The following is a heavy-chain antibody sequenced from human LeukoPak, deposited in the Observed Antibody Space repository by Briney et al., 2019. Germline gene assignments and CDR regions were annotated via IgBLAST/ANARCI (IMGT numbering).Heavy chain of an antibody. CDR1: GHTFTGYY. Sequence: ASVKVSCKTSGHTFTGYYIQWVRQAPGQGLEWMGWINPNSGGTNYAQKFQGRVAMTRDTSISTGYMELSRLRSDDTAVYYCARGLRTDYYYYYMDVWGKGTTVTVSS. V-gene: IGHV1-2*02. J-gene: IGHJ6*03. CDR3: ARGLRTDYYYYYMDV. CDR2: INPNSGGT. D-gene: IGHD3-16*01.